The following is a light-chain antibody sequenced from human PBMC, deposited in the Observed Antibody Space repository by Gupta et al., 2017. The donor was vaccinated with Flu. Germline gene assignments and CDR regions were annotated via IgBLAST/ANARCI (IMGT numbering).Light chain of an antibody. CDR2: EVT. Sequence: QSALTQPPSASGSPGQSVTISCTGTSSDIGAYNFVSWHQQYPGKAPKTIIYEVTKRPSGVPDRCSASKSGNTASLTVTGLQAEDEADYYCSSHTRNADFVFGTGTGVTVL. V-gene: IGLV2-8*01. CDR1: SSDIGAYNF. CDR3: SSHTRNADFV. J-gene: IGLJ1*01.